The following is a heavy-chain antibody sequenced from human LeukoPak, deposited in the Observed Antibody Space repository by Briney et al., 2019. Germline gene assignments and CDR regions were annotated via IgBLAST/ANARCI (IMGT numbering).Heavy chain of an antibody. J-gene: IGHJ6*02. Sequence: VASVKVSCKASGYTFTSYGISWVRQAPGQGLEWMGWISAYNGNTNYAQKLQGRVTMTTDTSTSTAYMDLRSLRSDDTAVYYCARDYKQQLVSGVGYYYYGMDVWGQGTTVTVSS. V-gene: IGHV1-18*01. CDR1: GYTFTSYG. CDR2: ISAYNGNT. CDR3: ARDYKQQLVSGVGYYYYGMDV. D-gene: IGHD6-13*01.